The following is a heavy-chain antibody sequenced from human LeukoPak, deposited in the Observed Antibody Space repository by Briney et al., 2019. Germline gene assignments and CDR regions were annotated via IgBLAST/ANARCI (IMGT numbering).Heavy chain of an antibody. CDR3: ARGGGFITMIVVVITNWYFDL. J-gene: IGHJ2*01. CDR2: IYYSGST. D-gene: IGHD3-22*01. V-gene: IGHV4-39*07. Sequence: SETLSLTCTVSGGSISSSSYYWGWIRQPPGKGLEWIGSIYYSGSTYYNPSLKSRVTISVDTSKNQFSLKLSSVTAADTAVYYCARGGGFITMIVVVITNWYFDLWGRGTLVTVSS. CDR1: GGSISSSSYY.